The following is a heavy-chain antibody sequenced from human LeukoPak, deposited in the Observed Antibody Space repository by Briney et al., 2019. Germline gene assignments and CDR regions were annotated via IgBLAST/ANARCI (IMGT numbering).Heavy chain of an antibody. CDR2: ISHSGST. V-gene: IGHV4-34*01. J-gene: IGHJ4*02. CDR1: GGSFSGYY. D-gene: IGHD3-10*01. CDR3: ARGLYYYGSGSYYTIDY. Sequence: PSETLSLTCAVSGGSFSGYYWSWIRQPPGKGLEWIGEISHSGSTNYNPSLKSRVTISVDTSKNQFSLKLSSVTAADTAVYYCARGLYYYGSGSYYTIDYWGQGTLVTVSS.